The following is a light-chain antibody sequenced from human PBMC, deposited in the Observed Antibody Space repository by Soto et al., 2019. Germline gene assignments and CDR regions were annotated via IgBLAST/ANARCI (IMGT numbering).Light chain of an antibody. CDR3: RSYTGSSTPVV. V-gene: IGLV2-14*01. Sequence: QSALTQPASVSGSPGQSITISCTGTSSDVGGYNYVSWYQQHPGKAPKLMIYDVSNRPSGVSNRFSGSKSGNTASLNISGLEAEDEADYFCRSYTGSSTPVVFGGGANRTVL. CDR1: SSDVGGYNY. J-gene: IGLJ2*01. CDR2: DVS.